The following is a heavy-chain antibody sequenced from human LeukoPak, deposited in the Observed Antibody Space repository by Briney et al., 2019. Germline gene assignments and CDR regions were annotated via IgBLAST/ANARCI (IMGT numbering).Heavy chain of an antibody. CDR1: GYTFTAYY. CDR2: INPNSGGT. CDR3: ARASDYDNDSFHI. D-gene: IGHD5-12*01. V-gene: IGHV1-2*02. J-gene: IGHJ3*02. Sequence: ASVKVSCKASGYTFTAYYMHWVRQAPGQGLEWMGWINPNSGGTNYAQKFQDRVTMTRDTSISTAYMELNRLRSDDTAVYYCARASDYDNDSFHIWGQGTLVTVSS.